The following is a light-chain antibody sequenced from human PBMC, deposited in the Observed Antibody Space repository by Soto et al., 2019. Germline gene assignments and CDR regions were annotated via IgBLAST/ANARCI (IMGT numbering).Light chain of an antibody. CDR1: QSVSNNY. Sequence: EIVLTQSPGTLSLSAGERATLSCRASQSVSNNYLAWYQQKPGQAPRLVIYDASNRATGIPARFSGSGSGTDFTLTISSLEPEDFAVYYCQQRSNWPTFGQGTRLEIK. V-gene: IGKV3-11*01. J-gene: IGKJ5*01. CDR2: DAS. CDR3: QQRSNWPT.